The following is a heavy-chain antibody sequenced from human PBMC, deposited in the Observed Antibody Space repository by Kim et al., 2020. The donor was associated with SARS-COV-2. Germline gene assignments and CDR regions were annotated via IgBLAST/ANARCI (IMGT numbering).Heavy chain of an antibody. CDR1: GYTFTSYA. D-gene: IGHD3-16*02. CDR2: INAGNGNT. V-gene: IGHV1-3*01. Sequence: ASVKVSCKASGYTFTSYAMHWVRQAPGQRLEWMGWINAGNGNTKYSQKFQGRVTITRDTSASTAYMELSSLRSEDTAVYYCARDYDYVWGSYRPYYFDYWGQGTLVTVSS. J-gene: IGHJ4*02. CDR3: ARDYDYVWGSYRPYYFDY.